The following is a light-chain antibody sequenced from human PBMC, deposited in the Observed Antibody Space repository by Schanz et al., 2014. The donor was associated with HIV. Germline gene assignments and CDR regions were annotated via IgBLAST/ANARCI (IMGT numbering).Light chain of an antibody. J-gene: IGLJ1*01. Sequence: QSALTQPPSASGSPGQSVTISCTGTSGDVGGYDYVSWYQQHPGKAPKLIISEVNKRPSGVPDRFSGSKSGNTASLTISGLQAEDEADYYCASYTNSATFVFGTATKLTVL. CDR1: SGDVGGYDY. V-gene: IGLV2-8*01. CDR3: ASYTNSATFV. CDR2: EVN.